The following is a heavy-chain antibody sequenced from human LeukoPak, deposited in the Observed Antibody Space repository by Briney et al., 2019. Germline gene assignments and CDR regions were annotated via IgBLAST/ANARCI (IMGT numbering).Heavy chain of an antibody. CDR2: IIPIFGTA. V-gene: IGHV1-69*05. CDR3: ARGFRIAAAALLYYYYYMDV. CDR1: GGTFSSYD. Sequence: ASVKVSCKASGGTFSSYDISWVRQAPGQGLEWMGGIIPIFGTANYAQKFQGRVTITTDESTSTAYMELSSLRSEDTAVYYCARGFRIAAAALLYYYYYMDVWGKGTTVTVSS. D-gene: IGHD6-13*01. J-gene: IGHJ6*03.